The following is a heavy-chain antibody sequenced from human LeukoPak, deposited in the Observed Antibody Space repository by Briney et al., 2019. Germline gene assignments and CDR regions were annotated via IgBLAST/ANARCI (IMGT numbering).Heavy chain of an antibody. CDR1: GGSISSGDYY. J-gene: IGHJ4*02. V-gene: IGHV4-31*03. CDR2: IYHTGIT. Sequence: PSENLSLTCTVSGGSISSGDYYWSWIRQHPGKGLEWIGYIYHTGITSYNPSLKSRVTMSVDTSMNQVFLKLSSLTAADTAVYYCAASSGVTLGRFWGQGTLVSVSS. CDR3: AASSGVTLGRF. D-gene: IGHD3-16*01.